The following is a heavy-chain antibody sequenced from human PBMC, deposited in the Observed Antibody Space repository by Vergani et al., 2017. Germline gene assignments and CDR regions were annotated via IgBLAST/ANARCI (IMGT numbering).Heavy chain of an antibody. CDR2: ISGSGGST. D-gene: IGHD3-22*01. J-gene: IGHJ4*02. V-gene: IGHV3-23*01. CDR3: AKDSRYYDSSGYYSD. CDR1: GFTFSSYA. Sequence: EVQLLESGGGLVQPGGSLRLSCAASGFTFSSYAMSWVRQAPGKGLELVSAISGSGGSTYYADSVKGRFTISRDNSKNTLYLQMNSLRAEDTAVYYCAKDSRYYDSSGYYSDWGQGTLVTVSS.